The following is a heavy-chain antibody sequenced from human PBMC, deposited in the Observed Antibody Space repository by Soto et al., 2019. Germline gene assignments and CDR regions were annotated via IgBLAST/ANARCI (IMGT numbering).Heavy chain of an antibody. V-gene: IGHV4-30-2*01. D-gene: IGHD5-12*01. CDR3: ARLDGYNSFDY. CDR2: IFQSGST. Sequence: SETLSLTCAVSGDSISSGGYYWSWIRQPPGKGLEWIGYIFQSGSTSYNPSLKSRVTISVDRSKNQFSLKLNSVTAADTAVYYCARLDGYNSFDYWGQGILVTSPQ. J-gene: IGHJ4*02. CDR1: GDSISSGGYY.